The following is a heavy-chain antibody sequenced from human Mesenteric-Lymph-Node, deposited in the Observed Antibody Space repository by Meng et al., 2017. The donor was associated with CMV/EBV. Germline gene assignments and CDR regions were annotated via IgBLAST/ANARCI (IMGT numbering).Heavy chain of an antibody. CDR1: GFTFSSYS. CDR2: ISGSGGST. D-gene: IGHD2-8*01. V-gene: IGHV3-23*01. CDR3: AKREVSGDCTNGVCSGAFDI. J-gene: IGHJ3*02. Sequence: GGSLRLSCAASGFTFSSYSMNWVRQAPGKGLECVSGISGSGGSTYYADSVKGRFTISRDNSKNTLYLQMNTLRAEDTAVYYCAKREVSGDCTNGVCSGAFDIWGQGTMVTVSS.